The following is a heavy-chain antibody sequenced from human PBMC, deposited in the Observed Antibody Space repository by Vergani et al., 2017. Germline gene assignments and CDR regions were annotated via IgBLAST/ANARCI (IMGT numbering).Heavy chain of an antibody. J-gene: IGHJ4*02. D-gene: IGHD3-16*02. Sequence: QVQLVQSGAEVKKPGASVKVSCKASGYTFTSYAMHWVRQAPGQRLEWMGWINAGNGNTKYSQKFQGRVTITRDTSASTAYMELSSLRSEDTAVYYCARECFYDDVWGSYRLSGGYYFDYWGQGTLVTVSS. CDR2: INAGNGNT. CDR1: GYTFTSYA. V-gene: IGHV1-3*01. CDR3: ARECFYDDVWGSYRLSGGYYFDY.